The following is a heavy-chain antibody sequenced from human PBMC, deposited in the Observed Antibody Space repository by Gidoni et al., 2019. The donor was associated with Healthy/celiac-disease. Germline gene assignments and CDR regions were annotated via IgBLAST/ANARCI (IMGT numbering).Heavy chain of an antibody. J-gene: IGHJ4*02. V-gene: IGHV4-59*08. D-gene: IGHD2-15*01. Sequence: QVQLQESGPGLVKPSETLSLTCTVSGGPISSYSWSWIRQPPGKGLEWIGYIYYSGSTNYNPSLKSRVTISVDTSKNQFSLKLSSVTAADTAVYYCARLELGYCSGGSCYPGWVDYWGQGTLVTVSS. CDR2: IYYSGST. CDR1: GGPISSYS. CDR3: ARLELGYCSGGSCYPGWVDY.